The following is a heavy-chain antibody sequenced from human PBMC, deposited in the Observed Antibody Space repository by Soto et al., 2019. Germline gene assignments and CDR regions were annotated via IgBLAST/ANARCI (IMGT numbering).Heavy chain of an antibody. CDR1: VDSVSSSSAA. Sequence: PSQTLSLTCAISVDSVSSSSAAWNWIRQSPSRGLEWLGRTYYRSKWSNDYALSVRSRITINADTSKNQFSLQLTSVTPDDTAVYFCARDPNIPSSRYYYYYMYVWGRGTPVTVSS. CDR2: TYYRSKWSN. D-gene: IGHD6-6*01. J-gene: IGHJ6*03. CDR3: ARDPNIPSSRYYYYYMYV. V-gene: IGHV6-1*01.